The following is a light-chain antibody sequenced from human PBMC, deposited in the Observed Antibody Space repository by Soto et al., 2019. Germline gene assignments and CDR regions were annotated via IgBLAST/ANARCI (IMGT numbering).Light chain of an antibody. CDR2: DES. J-gene: IGKJ1*01. V-gene: IGKV3-20*01. CDR1: QSVSRNY. CDR3: QQYGSPPVT. Sequence: EIVLTQSPGTLSLSPGERATLSCRASQSVSRNYVAWYQQKPGQAPRLIIYDESGRATGIPDRFSGSGSGTDFTLAISRLEPYDFAVYYCQQYGSPPVTFGQGTKVEMK.